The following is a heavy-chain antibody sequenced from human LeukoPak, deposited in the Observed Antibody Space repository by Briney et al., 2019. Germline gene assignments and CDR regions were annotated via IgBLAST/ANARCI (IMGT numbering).Heavy chain of an antibody. CDR2: ISSSGSTTM. Sequence: PGGSLRLSCSASGFTFSSYSMNWVRQAPGKGLEWVSYISSSGSTTMYSADSLKGRFTISRDNAKNSVYLQMNSLRAEDTAVYYCARAPDGYEAFDIWGQGTMVTVSS. D-gene: IGHD3-22*01. CDR1: GFTFSSYS. V-gene: IGHV3-48*01. CDR3: ARAPDGYEAFDI. J-gene: IGHJ3*02.